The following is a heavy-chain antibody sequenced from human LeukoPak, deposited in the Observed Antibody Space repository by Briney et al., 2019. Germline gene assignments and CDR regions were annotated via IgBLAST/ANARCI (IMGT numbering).Heavy chain of an antibody. D-gene: IGHD2-2*01. CDR1: RFTFSSYA. Sequence: GGSLRLSCAASRFTFSSYAMSWVRQAPGKGLEWVSAISGSGGVTYYADSVKGRFTISRDNSKNTLYLQMNSLRAEDTAVYYCAKVSPPSSTRLNAGKLGGYYYYYMDVWGKGTTVTISS. CDR2: ISGSGGVT. V-gene: IGHV3-23*01. CDR3: AKVSPPSSTRLNAGKLGGYYYYYMDV. J-gene: IGHJ6*03.